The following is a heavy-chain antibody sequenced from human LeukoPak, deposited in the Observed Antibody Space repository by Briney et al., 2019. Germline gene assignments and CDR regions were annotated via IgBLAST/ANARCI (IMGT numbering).Heavy chain of an antibody. CDR1: GFTFSSYG. J-gene: IGHJ6*02. Sequence: GGSLRLSCAASGFTFSSYGMHWVRQAPGKGLEWVAVISYDGSNKYYADSVKGRFTISRDNSKNTLYLQMNSLRAEDTAVYYCAKDSSSGCPTCYYYGMDDWGQGTTVTVSS. CDR2: ISYDGSNK. V-gene: IGHV3-30*18. CDR3: AKDSSSGCPTCYYYGMDD. D-gene: IGHD6-19*01.